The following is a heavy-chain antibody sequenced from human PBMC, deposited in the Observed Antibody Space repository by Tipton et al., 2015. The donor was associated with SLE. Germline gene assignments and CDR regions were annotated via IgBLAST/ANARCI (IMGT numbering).Heavy chain of an antibody. CDR2: ITHSGST. J-gene: IGHJ2*01. Sequence: TLSLTCAVYGGSFSNYYWSWIRQPPGKGLEWIGEITHSGSTDYNPSLKSRVSISIDTSKNQFSLKLNSVTAADTAVYYFAREFLNPVTTVHYYVDLWGRDTLVTVSS. CDR3: AREFLNPVTTVHYYVDL. CDR1: GGSFSNYY. D-gene: IGHD4-11*01. V-gene: IGHV4-34*01.